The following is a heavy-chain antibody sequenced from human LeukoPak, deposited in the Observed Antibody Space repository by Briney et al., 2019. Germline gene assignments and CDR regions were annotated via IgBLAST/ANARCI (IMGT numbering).Heavy chain of an antibody. CDR3: ARAPGGYCSSTSCSPFDY. CDR2: IYHSGST. CDR1: GGSISSSNW. D-gene: IGHD2-2*01. V-gene: IGHV4-4*02. J-gene: IGHJ4*02. Sequence: PSGTLSLTCAVSGGSISSSNWWSWVRPPPGKGLEWIGEIYHSGSTNYNPSLKSRVTISVDKSKNQFSLKLSSVTAADTAVYYCARAPGGYCSSTSCSPFDYWGQGTLVTVSP.